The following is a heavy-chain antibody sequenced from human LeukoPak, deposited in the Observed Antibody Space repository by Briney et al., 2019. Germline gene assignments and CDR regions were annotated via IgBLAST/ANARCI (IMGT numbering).Heavy chain of an antibody. Sequence: GGSLRLSCAASGFTFSSYAMSWVRQAPGKGLEWVSAISGSGDSTYYGDSVKGRFTISRDNAKNSLYLQMNSLRAEDTAVYYCAREAVGSSSSYYFDYWGQGTLVTVSS. J-gene: IGHJ4*02. CDR2: ISGSGDST. D-gene: IGHD3-3*01. V-gene: IGHV3-23*01. CDR1: GFTFSSYA. CDR3: AREAVGSSSSYYFDY.